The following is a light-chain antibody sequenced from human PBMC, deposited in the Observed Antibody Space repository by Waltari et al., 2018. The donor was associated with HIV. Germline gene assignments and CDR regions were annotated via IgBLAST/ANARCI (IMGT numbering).Light chain of an antibody. Sequence: EIQMTQSPSTLSASVGDRVTITCRASQSISSWFAWYQQKPGKAPKLLIYKASSLESGVPSRFSGSGSGTEFTLTISSLQPDDFATYYCQQYSSYLFGPGTKVDIK. CDR3: QQYSSYL. CDR2: KAS. J-gene: IGKJ3*01. CDR1: QSISSW. V-gene: IGKV1-5*03.